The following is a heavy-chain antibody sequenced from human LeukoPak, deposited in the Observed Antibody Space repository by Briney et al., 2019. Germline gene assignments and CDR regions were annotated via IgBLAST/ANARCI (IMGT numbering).Heavy chain of an antibody. J-gene: IGHJ3*02. CDR1: GFTFSSYA. Sequence: GRSLRLSCAASGFTFSSYAMHWVRQAPGKGLEWVAVISYDGSNKYYADSVKGRFTISRDNSKNTLYLQMNSLKTEDTAVYYCTTEIRLLWFGEASAFDIWGQGTMVTVSS. V-gene: IGHV3-30*04. CDR3: TTEIRLLWFGEASAFDI. D-gene: IGHD3-10*01. CDR2: ISYDGSNK.